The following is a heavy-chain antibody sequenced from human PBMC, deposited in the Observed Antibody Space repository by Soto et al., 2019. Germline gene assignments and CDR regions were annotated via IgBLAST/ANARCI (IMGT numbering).Heavy chain of an antibody. CDR1: GAALSSGGYF. D-gene: IGHD3-10*01. CDR3: ARGRRGYYYGSGSLYYYYGMDV. J-gene: IGHJ6*02. Sequence: KPXETLYLTCTVSGAALSSGGYFYTWVRQPPGKGLEWLGYTYYSGGTNYNPSLKSRVTISLDKSKSQFSLKLSSVTAADTAVYYCARGRRGYYYGSGSLYYYYGMDVWGQGTTVTVSS. V-gene: IGHV4-61*08. CDR2: TYYSGGT.